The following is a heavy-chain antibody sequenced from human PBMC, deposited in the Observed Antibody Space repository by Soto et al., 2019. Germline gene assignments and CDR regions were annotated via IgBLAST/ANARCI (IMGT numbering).Heavy chain of an antibody. Sequence: GGSLRLSCVASGFTYSKYWMSWARQAPGKGLEWVANIKQDASERNYMNSVRGRFTISRDNAKNSVYLQMDSLRAEDTAVYYCARDSRTLFETNRVRSDYWGQGTLVTVSS. D-gene: IGHD2-2*01. CDR2: IKQDASER. V-gene: IGHV3-7*03. CDR1: GFTYSKYW. CDR3: ARDSRTLFETNRVRSDY. J-gene: IGHJ4*02.